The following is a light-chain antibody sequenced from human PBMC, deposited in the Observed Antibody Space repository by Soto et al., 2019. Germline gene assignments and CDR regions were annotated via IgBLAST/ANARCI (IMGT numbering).Light chain of an antibody. V-gene: IGKV1-6*01. CDR1: QGIRND. J-gene: IGKJ1*01. CDR3: QQYNNYWT. Sequence: AIQMTQSPSSLSASVGDRVTITCRASQGIRNDLGWYQQKPGKAPKLLIYAASSLQSGVPSRFSGSGSGTDFTLTISSLQPDDFATYYCQQYNNYWTFGQGTKVDNK. CDR2: AAS.